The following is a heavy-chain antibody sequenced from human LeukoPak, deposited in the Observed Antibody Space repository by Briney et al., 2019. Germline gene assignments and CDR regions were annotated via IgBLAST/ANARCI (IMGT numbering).Heavy chain of an antibody. CDR3: AKGYDYVWGTYPYYFDY. D-gene: IGHD3-16*01. CDR2: ISGSGGST. V-gene: IGHV3-23*01. CDR1: GFTFSNYA. Sequence: PGGSLRLSCAASGFTFSNYAMSWVRQAPGKGLEWVSAISGSGGSTYFADSVKGRFTISRDNSKNTLYLQMNSLRAEDTAVYYCAKGYDYVWGTYPYYFDYWGQGTLVTVSS. J-gene: IGHJ4*02.